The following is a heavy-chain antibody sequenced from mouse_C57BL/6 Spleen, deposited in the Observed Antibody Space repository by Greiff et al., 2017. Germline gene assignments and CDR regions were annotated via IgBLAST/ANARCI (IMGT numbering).Heavy chain of an antibody. CDR1: GYTFTSYW. J-gene: IGHJ2*01. CDR2: IAPSDSYT. Sequence: VQLQQPGAELVMPGASVKLSCKASGYTFTSYWMHWVKQRPGQGLEWIGEIAPSDSYTNYNQKFKGKSTLTVDKSSSTAYMQLSSLTSEDSAVYYCARSLYDYDAYWGQGTNLTVSS. D-gene: IGHD2-4*01. V-gene: IGHV1-69*01. CDR3: ARSLYDYDAY.